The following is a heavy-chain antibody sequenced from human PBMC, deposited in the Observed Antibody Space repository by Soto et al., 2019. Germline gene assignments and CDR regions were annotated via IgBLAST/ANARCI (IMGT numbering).Heavy chain of an antibody. J-gene: IGHJ6*02. CDR1: GGSISGYY. Sequence: SETLSLTCTVSGGSISGYYWSWIRQPPGKGLEWIGYMYNTGSTVYNPSFKSRVTISVDTSKIQFSLKLNSVTAADTAVYYCARDLWGYCGTDCYPLDVWGQGTSVTVSS. CDR3: ARDLWGYCGTDCYPLDV. CDR2: MYNTGST. V-gene: IGHV4-59*01. D-gene: IGHD2-21*02.